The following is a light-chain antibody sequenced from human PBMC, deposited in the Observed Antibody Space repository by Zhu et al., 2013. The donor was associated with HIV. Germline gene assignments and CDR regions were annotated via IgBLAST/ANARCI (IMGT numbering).Light chain of an antibody. CDR2: DAS. Sequence: EIVLTQSPDTVSLSPGEGATLSCRASQSISYSLAWYQQRPGQPPRLLIYDASDRAAGIPARFSGSGSGTDFTLTISSLEPEDFAVYFCQQRNNWPPSYSFGQGTKLEIK. V-gene: IGKV3-11*01. CDR3: QQRNNWPPSYS. CDR1: QSISYS. J-gene: IGKJ2*03.